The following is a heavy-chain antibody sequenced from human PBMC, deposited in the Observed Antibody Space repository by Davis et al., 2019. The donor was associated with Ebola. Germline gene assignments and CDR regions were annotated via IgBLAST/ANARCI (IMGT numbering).Heavy chain of an antibody. CDR1: GGTFSSYT. CDR2: IIPILGIA. CDR3: ARGGVAYSDLDY. V-gene: IGHV1-69*02. Sequence: AASVKVSCKASGGTFSSYTISWVRQAPGQGLDWMGRIIPILGIANYAQKFQGRVTMTRNTSISTAYMELSSLRSEDTAVYFCARGGVAYSDLDYWGQGTLVTVSS. D-gene: IGHD2-21*01. J-gene: IGHJ4*02.